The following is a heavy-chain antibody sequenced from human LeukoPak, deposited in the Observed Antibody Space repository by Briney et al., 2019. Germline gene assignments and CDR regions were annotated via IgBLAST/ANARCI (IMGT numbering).Heavy chain of an antibody. CDR2: IFYNGST. J-gene: IGHJ4*02. CDR1: GVSMRSYY. CDR3: ARARYYYDNSVYPAVRFDF. D-gene: IGHD3-22*01. Sequence: SETLSLTCSVSGVSMRSYYWRWLRQPPGKELEWVGYIFYNGSTNYSPSLKSRVTISVDTSQNQFSLNLTYLTAADTAGYYFARARYYYDNSVYPAVRFDFWGQGNLVTVS. V-gene: IGHV4-59*01.